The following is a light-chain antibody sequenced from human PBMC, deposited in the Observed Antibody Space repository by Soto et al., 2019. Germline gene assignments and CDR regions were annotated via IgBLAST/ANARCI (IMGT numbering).Light chain of an antibody. CDR3: CSYAGSSTSKVV. J-gene: IGLJ2*01. CDR1: SSDVGSYNL. Sequence: QSALTQPASVSGSPGQSITISCTGTSSDVGSYNLVSWYQQHPGKAPKLMIYEGSKRPSGVSNRFSGSKSGNTASLTVSGLQAEDEAEYYCCSYAGSSTSKVVFGGGTGSTVL. V-gene: IGLV2-23*01. CDR2: EGS.